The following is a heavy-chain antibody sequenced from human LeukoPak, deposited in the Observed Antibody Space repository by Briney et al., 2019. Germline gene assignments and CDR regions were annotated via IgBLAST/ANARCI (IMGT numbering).Heavy chain of an antibody. Sequence: SETLSLTCTVSGGSFGSHYWSWIRQPPGKGLEWIGYIDHSGSTRYSPSLKSRLTMSLARSKNQFSLKLSSVTAADTAIYYCARKLIAASATGYFDYWGQGTPVTVSS. V-gene: IGHV4-59*11. CDR1: GGSFGSHY. D-gene: IGHD6-13*01. J-gene: IGHJ4*02. CDR2: IDHSGST. CDR3: ARKLIAASATGYFDY.